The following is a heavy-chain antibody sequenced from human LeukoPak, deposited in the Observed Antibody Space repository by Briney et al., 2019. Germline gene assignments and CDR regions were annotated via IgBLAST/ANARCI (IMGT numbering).Heavy chain of an antibody. CDR1: GYTFTGYY. CDR3: ARIEVAPLLLYYYYGMDV. CDR2: INPNSGGT. Sequence: ASVKVSCKASGYTFTGYYMHWVRRAPGQGLEWMGWINPNSGGTNYAQKFQGRVTMTRDTSISTAYMELSRLRSDDTAVYYCARIEVAPLLLYYYYGMDVWGQGTTVTVSS. D-gene: IGHD2-15*01. V-gene: IGHV1-2*02. J-gene: IGHJ6*02.